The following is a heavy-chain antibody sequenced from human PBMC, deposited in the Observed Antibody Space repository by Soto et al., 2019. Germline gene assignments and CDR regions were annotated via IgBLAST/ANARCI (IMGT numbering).Heavy chain of an antibody. CDR1: GGSFSGYY. CDR2: INHSGST. CDR3: ARGGALLRFLECLSDPSFDP. V-gene: IGHV4-34*01. Sequence: QVQLQQWGAGLLQPSETLSLTCAVYGGSFSGYYWSWIRQPPGKGLEWIGEINHSGSTNYNPSLKSRVTISVDTSKNHFSRKRSAVTAADTAVYYCARGGALLRFLECLSDPSFDPWGQGPLVTVSS. D-gene: IGHD3-3*01. J-gene: IGHJ5*02.